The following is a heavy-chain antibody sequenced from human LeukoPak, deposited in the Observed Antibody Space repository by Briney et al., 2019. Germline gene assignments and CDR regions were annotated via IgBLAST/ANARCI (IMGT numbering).Heavy chain of an antibody. CDR1: GGSISSSSYY. V-gene: IGHV4-39*07. D-gene: IGHD3-10*01. CDR3: ARSGPTSYYGSGTYYFDY. CDR2: IYYSGST. J-gene: IGHJ4*02. Sequence: SETLSLTCTASGGSISSSSYYWGWIRQPPGKGLEWIGSIYYSGSTYYNPSLKSRVTISVDTSKNQFSLKLSSVTAADTAAYYCARSGPTSYYGSGTYYFDYWGQGTLVTVSS.